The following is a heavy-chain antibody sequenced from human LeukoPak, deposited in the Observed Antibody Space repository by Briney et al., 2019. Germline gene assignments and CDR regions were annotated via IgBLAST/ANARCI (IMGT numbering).Heavy chain of an antibody. CDR2: ISYDGSNK. CDR3: AKDQNLLYSSPDY. Sequence: GGSLRLSCAASGFTFSSYGIHWVRQAPGKGLEWVAVISYDGSNKYYADSVKGRFTISRDNSKNTLYLQMNSLRAEDTAVYYCAKDQNLLYSSPDYWGQGTLVTVSS. V-gene: IGHV3-30*18. CDR1: GFTFSSYG. D-gene: IGHD6-13*01. J-gene: IGHJ4*02.